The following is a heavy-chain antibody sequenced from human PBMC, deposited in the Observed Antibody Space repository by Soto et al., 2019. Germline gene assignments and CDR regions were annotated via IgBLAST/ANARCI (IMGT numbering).Heavy chain of an antibody. V-gene: IGHV3-33*01. J-gene: IGHJ4*02. CDR1: GFTFSSYG. D-gene: IGHD1-26*01. Sequence: QVQLVESGGGVVQPGRSLRLSCAASGFTFSSYGMHWVSQAPGKGLEWVAVIWYDGSNKYYADSVKGRFTISRDNSKNTLYLQMNSLRAEDTAVYYCARSHSGSYFSPFYYWGQGTLVTVSS. CDR2: IWYDGSNK. CDR3: ARSHSGSYFSPFYY.